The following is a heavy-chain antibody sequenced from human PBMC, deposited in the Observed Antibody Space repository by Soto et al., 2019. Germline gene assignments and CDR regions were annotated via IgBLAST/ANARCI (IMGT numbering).Heavy chain of an antibody. J-gene: IGHJ4*02. CDR1: GGTFSSYA. Sequence: QVQLVQSGAEVKKPGSSVKVSCKASGGTFSSYAISRVRQAPRQGLEWMGGIIPIFGTANYAQKFQGRVTISADESTSTAYMELSSLRSEDTAVYYCARRGRYYGSGSYPFDFGYYFDYWVQGTLVTVSS. D-gene: IGHD3-10*01. CDR2: IIPIFGTA. CDR3: ARRGRYYGSGSYPFDFGYYFDY. V-gene: IGHV1-69*01.